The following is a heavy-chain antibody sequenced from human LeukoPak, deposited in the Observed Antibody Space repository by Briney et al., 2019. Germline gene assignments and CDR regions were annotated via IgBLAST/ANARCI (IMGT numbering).Heavy chain of an antibody. D-gene: IGHD5-12*01. V-gene: IGHV4-59*08. CDR1: GGSIGSYY. CDR3: ARRYSGYGNAFDI. J-gene: IGHJ3*02. CDR2: IYSSGST. Sequence: PSETLSLTCTLSGGSIGSYYWSWIRQPPGKGLEWIGYIYSSGSTNYSPSLKSRVTISVDTSKNQFSLKLYSVTAADTAVYYCARRYSGYGNAFDIWGQGTMVTVSS.